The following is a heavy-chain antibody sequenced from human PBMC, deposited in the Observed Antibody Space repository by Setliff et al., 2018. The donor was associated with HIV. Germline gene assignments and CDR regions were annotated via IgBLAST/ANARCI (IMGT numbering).Heavy chain of an antibody. CDR3: ARDVSGFDLFSSYMDV. V-gene: IGHV1-2*02. Sequence: ASVKVSCKASGYSFTGYNLYWVRQAPGQGLEWMGWINPDSGGTKYSRKFEDRVTTSRDTSINTGFVELNSLRSDDTAVYYCARDVSGFDLFSSYMDVWGKGTTVTVSS. CDR2: INPDSGGT. D-gene: IGHD3-9*01. J-gene: IGHJ6*03. CDR1: GYSFTGYN.